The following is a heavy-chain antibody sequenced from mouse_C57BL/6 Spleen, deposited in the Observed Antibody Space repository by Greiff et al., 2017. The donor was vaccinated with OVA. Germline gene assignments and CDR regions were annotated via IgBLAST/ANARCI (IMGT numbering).Heavy chain of an antibody. J-gene: IGHJ2*01. CDR3: AIWGLLQDFDY. Sequence: VQLQQPGAELVMPGASVKLSCKASGYTFTSYWMHWVKQRPGQGLEWIGEIDPSDSYTNYNQKFKGKSTLTVDKSSSTAYMQLSSLTSEDSAVYYCAIWGLLQDFDYWGQGTTLTVSS. CDR2: IDPSDSYT. D-gene: IGHD2-3*01. CDR1: GYTFTSYW. V-gene: IGHV1-69*01.